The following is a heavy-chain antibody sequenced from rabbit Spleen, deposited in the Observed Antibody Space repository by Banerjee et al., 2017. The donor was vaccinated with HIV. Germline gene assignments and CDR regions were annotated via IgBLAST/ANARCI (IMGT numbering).Heavy chain of an antibody. CDR3: AREKSGDYGYDL. CDR2: IYAGDGNT. V-gene: IGHV1S47*01. D-gene: IGHD6-1*01. J-gene: IGHJ3*01. Sequence: QEQLVESGGGLVKPGGTLTLTCKASGFSLFIYWMCWVRQAPGKGPEWIACIYAGDGNTDYANWVNGRFTISSHNAQNTLYLQLKSLTAADTATYFCAREKSGDYGYDLWGQGTLVTVS. CDR1: GFSLFIYW.